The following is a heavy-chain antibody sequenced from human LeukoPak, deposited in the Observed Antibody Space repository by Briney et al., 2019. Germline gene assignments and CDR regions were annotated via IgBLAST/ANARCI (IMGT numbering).Heavy chain of an antibody. CDR2: IWYDGSNK. V-gene: IGHV3-33*06. D-gene: IGHD2-2*02. CDR1: GFTFSSYG. Sequence: PGGSLRLSCAASGFTFSSYGMHWVRQAPGKGLEWVAVIWYDGSNKYYADSVKGRFTISRDNSKNTLYLQMNSLRAEDTAVYYCAKDRYCSSTSCYTVPVSWGQGTLVTVSS. CDR3: AKDRYCSSTSCYTVPVS. J-gene: IGHJ4*02.